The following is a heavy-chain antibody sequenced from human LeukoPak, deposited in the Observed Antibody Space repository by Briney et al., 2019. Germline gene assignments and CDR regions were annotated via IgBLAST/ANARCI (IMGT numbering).Heavy chain of an antibody. CDR3: ARLHWNSNY. CDR1: GYSISSGYY. Sequence: KPSETLSLTCAVSGYSISSGYYWGWIRQPPGKGLEWIGSIYHSGSTYYNPPLESRVTISVDTSKNQFSLKLTSVTAADTAVYYCARLHWNSNYWGQGTLVTVSS. V-gene: IGHV4-38-2*01. CDR2: IYHSGST. D-gene: IGHD1-7*01. J-gene: IGHJ4*02.